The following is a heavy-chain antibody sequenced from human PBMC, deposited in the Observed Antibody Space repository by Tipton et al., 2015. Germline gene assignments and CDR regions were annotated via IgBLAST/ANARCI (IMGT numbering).Heavy chain of an antibody. CDR3: ARMVSVFGVVDNWFDP. CDR2: IYKSGIT. J-gene: IGHJ5*02. CDR1: SASIRSGDDY. D-gene: IGHD3-3*01. V-gene: IGHV4-31*03. Sequence: TLSLTCTVSSASIRSGDDYWSWLRQHPGKGLEWIGRIYKSGITEYTPSLKSRISISVDTSKNQFSLKLNSVTAADTALYYCARMVSVFGVVDNWFDPWGQGILVTVSS.